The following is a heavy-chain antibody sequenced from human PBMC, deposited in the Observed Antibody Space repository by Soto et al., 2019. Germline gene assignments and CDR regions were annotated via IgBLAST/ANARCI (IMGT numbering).Heavy chain of an antibody. D-gene: IGHD6-19*01. V-gene: IGHV4-61*01. J-gene: IGHJ4*02. CDR1: DDSINSDKYY. CDR3: ARTYSTGWLVSI. Sequence: KASETLSLTCSVSDDSINSDKYYWGWIRQPPGKGLEWIGYIHYSGSTNYNPSLKSRVIISLDTSKNQFYLKLNSVTAADTAIYYCARTYSTGWLVSIWGQGTLVTVSS. CDR2: IHYSGST.